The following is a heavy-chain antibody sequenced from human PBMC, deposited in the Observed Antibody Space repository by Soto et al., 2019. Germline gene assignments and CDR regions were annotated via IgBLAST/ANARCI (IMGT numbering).Heavy chain of an antibody. CDR3: AKQLVVGATRGGLDC. CDR2: ISATGANT. D-gene: IGHD1-26*01. CDR1: GFTFRTYA. J-gene: IGHJ4*02. V-gene: IGHV3-23*01. Sequence: EVQVLESGGGLVQPGGSLRLSCAASGFTFRTYAMSWVRQAPGKGLEWVSAISATGANTYFADSVKGRFTISRDESKNTLYLQMNSLRVEDTAVYYCAKQLVVGATRGGLDCWGQGTLVTVSS.